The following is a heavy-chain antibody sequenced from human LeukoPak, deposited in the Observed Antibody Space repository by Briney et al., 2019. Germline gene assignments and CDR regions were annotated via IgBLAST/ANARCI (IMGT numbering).Heavy chain of an antibody. V-gene: IGHV3-7*05. CDR1: GFTSSRNW. J-gene: IGHJ3*02. CDR3: ARERYGRDAFDI. CDR2: IKQDGSDN. Sequence: GGSLRLSCAASGFTSSRNWMSWVRQAPAKGLEWVANIKQDGSDNYYVDSVKGRFTISRDNAKNSLYLQMNSLRAEDTAVYYCARERYGRDAFDIWGQGTMVAVSS. D-gene: IGHD4-17*01.